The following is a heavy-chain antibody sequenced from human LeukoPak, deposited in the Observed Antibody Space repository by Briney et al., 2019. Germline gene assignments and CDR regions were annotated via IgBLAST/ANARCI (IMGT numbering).Heavy chain of an antibody. CDR2: IGTAGDT. J-gene: IGHJ4*02. CDR1: GFTFSSYD. D-gene: IGHD3-10*01. V-gene: IGHV3-13*01. Sequence: GGSLRLSCAASGFTFSSYDMHWVRQATGKGLEWVSAIGTAGDTYYPGSVKGRFTISRENAKNSLYLQMNSLRAGDTAVYYCVRRGGSDHFDYWGQGTLVTVSS. CDR3: VRRGGSDHFDY.